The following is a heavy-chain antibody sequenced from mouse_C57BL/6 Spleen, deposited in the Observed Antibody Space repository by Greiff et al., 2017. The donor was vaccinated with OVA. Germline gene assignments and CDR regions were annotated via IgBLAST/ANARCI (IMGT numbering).Heavy chain of an antibody. D-gene: IGHD2-4*01. J-gene: IGHJ2*01. Sequence: VQLQQPGAELVKPGASVKMSCKASGYTFTSYWITWVKQRPGQGLEWIGDIYPGSGSTNYNEKFKSKATLTVDTSSSTAYMQLSSLTSEDSAVYYCAKERFMITTRYFDYWGQGTTLTVSS. CDR1: GYTFTSYW. CDR2: IYPGSGST. CDR3: AKERFMITTRYFDY. V-gene: IGHV1-55*01.